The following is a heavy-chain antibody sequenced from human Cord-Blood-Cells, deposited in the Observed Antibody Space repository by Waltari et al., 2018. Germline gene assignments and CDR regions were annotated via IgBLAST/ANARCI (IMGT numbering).Heavy chain of an antibody. CDR3: ASRMYYYYGMDV. V-gene: IGHV4-59*01. CDR1: GGSISSYY. CDR2: IYYSGST. J-gene: IGHJ6*02. Sequence: VKPSETLSLTCTVSGGSISSYYWSWIRQPPGQGLEWIGYIYYSGSTNYNPSLKSRVTIPVATSKNQFSLKLSSVTAADTAVYYCASRMYYYYGMDVWGQGTTVTVSS.